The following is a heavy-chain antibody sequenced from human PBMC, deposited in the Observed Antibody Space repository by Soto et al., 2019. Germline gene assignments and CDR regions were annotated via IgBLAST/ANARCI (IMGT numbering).Heavy chain of an antibody. Sequence: GGSLRLSCAASGFTFSSYAMHWVRQAPGKGLEWVAVISYDGSNKYYADSVKGRFTISRDNSKNTLYLQMNSLRAEDTAVYYCARDRTAGTGYYYYGMDVWGQGTTVTVSS. CDR1: GFTFSSYA. CDR2: ISYDGSNK. V-gene: IGHV3-30-3*01. CDR3: ARDRTAGTGYYYYGMDV. D-gene: IGHD6-13*01. J-gene: IGHJ6*02.